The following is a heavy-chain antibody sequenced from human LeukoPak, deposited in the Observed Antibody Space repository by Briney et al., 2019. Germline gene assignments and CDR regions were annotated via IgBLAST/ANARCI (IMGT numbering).Heavy chain of an antibody. CDR2: IYHSGST. CDR3: ARVEMATGGIF. D-gene: IGHD5-24*01. J-gene: IGHJ4*02. CDR1: GYSISSGYY. V-gene: IGHV4-38-2*02. Sequence: KPSETLSLTCTVSGYSISSGYYWGWIRQPPGKGLEWIGSIYHSGSTYYNPSLKSRVTISVDTSKNQFSLKLSSVTAADTAVYYCARVEMATGGIFWGQGTLVTVSS.